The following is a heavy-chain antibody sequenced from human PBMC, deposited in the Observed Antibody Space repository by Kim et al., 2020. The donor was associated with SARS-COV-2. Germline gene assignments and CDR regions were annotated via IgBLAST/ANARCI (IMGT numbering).Heavy chain of an antibody. CDR3: ARGTVTTWDYYYGMDV. CDR1: GYTFTSYG. J-gene: IGHJ6*02. CDR2: ISAYNGNI. Sequence: ASVKVSCKASGYTFTSYGISWVRQAPGQGLEWMGWISAYNGNINYAQKLQGRVTMTTDTSTSTAYMELRSLRSDDTAVYYCARGTVTTWDYYYGMDVWGQGTTVTVSS. D-gene: IGHD4-17*01. V-gene: IGHV1-18*01.